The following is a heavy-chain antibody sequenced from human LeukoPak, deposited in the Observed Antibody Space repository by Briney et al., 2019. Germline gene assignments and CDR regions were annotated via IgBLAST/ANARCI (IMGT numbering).Heavy chain of an antibody. CDR2: IVVGSGNT. CDR3: AGTPWFGELTLDY. Sequence: SVKVSCKASGFTFTSSTIQWVRQARGQRLEWIGWIVVGSGNTSYAQKFQERVIITRDMSTTTVYMELSSLRSEDTAVYYCAGTPWFGELTLDYWGQGTLVTVSS. D-gene: IGHD3-10*01. CDR1: GFTFTSST. V-gene: IGHV1-58*02. J-gene: IGHJ4*02.